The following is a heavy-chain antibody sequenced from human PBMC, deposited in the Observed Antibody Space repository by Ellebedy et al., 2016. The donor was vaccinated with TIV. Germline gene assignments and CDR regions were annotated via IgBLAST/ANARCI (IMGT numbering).Heavy chain of an antibody. CDR2: IYYTGNT. CDR1: GGSISRYY. D-gene: IGHD3-22*01. Sequence: SETLSLXCIVSGGSISRYYWNWIRQPPGKGLEWIGYIYYTGNTNYNPSLKSRVTISVDTSKKQFSLKLSSVTAADTAVYYCARSFDSSGYYYYGMDVWGQGTTVTVSS. V-gene: IGHV4-59*01. CDR3: ARSFDSSGYYYYGMDV. J-gene: IGHJ6*02.